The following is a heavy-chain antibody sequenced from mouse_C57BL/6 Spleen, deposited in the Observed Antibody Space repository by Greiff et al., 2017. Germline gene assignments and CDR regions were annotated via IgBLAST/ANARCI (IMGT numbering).Heavy chain of an antibody. Sequence: VQLQQSGAELAKPGASVKLSCKASGYTFTSYWMPWVKQRPGQGLEWIGYISPSSGYTKYNQKFKDQATLTADKSSSTAYMQLSSLTYEDSAVYYCAMASYDGDYVYAMDYWGQGTSVTVSS. D-gene: IGHD2-3*01. CDR2: ISPSSGYT. CDR3: AMASYDGDYVYAMDY. J-gene: IGHJ4*01. CDR1: GYTFTSYW. V-gene: IGHV1-7*01.